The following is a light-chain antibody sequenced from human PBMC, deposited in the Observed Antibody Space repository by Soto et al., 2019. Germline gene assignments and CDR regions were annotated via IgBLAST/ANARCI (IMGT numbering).Light chain of an antibody. CDR3: QQYNNWPSAT. V-gene: IGKV3-15*01. CDR1: QSVSSKY. CDR2: GIS. Sequence: EMVMTQSPAILPVSPGERATLSCRASQSVSSKYLAWYQPPPGQPPRLXXYGISTRATGIPVRFSGSGSGTELNLTLSSLQSEDFGVYVCQQYNNWPSATFRGGTKVDIK. J-gene: IGKJ4*01.